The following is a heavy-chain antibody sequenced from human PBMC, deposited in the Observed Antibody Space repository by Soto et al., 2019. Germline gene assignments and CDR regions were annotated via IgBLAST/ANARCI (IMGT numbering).Heavy chain of an antibody. D-gene: IGHD6-19*01. V-gene: IGHV1-69*01. CDR1: GGTFSSYA. Sequence: QVQLVQSGAEVKKPGSSVKVSCKASGGTFSSYAISWVRQAPGQGLEWMGGIIPIFGTANYAQKFQGRVTITADESTSTAYMELSSLGSEDTAVYYCAREERIAVAVRASTGDYLGQGTLVTVSS. CDR2: IIPIFGTA. J-gene: IGHJ4*02. CDR3: AREERIAVAVRASTGDY.